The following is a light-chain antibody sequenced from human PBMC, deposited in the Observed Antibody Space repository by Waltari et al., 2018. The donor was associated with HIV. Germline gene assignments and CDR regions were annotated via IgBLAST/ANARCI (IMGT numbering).Light chain of an antibody. Sequence: SYELTQPPSVSVSPGQTARITCSGDALPKRYTYWYQQKSGQAPVLVIHDDNKRPSGIPERFSGSSSGTMATLTINGAQVGDEADYYCYSTDSSDNYGVFGGGTKLTVL. CDR2: DDN. V-gene: IGLV3-10*01. CDR1: ALPKRY. CDR3: YSTDSSDNYGV. J-gene: IGLJ3*02.